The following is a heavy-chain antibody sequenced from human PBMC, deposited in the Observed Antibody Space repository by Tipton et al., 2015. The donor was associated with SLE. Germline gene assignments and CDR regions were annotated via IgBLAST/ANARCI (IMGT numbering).Heavy chain of an antibody. D-gene: IGHD3-3*01. Sequence: TLSLTCTVSGGSVSSGNYYWGWIRQSPGKGLEWIGSIYHSGSTYYNPSLESRVTISIDTSKNQFSLKLTSVTAADTAMYYCASITFWSGYIPFDYWGQGTLVTVSS. CDR2: IYHSGST. V-gene: IGHV4-39*07. CDR3: ASITFWSGYIPFDY. CDR1: GGSVSSGNYY. J-gene: IGHJ4*02.